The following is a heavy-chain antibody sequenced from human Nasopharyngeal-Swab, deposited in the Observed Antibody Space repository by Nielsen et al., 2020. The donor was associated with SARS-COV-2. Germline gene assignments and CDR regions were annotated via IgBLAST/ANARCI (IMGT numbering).Heavy chain of an antibody. V-gene: IGHV3-74*01. J-gene: IGHJ6*02. CDR1: GVIFSNYW. CDR3: ARESHPPDWGSGGMDV. Sequence: GRSLRLSCVASGVIFSNYWMHWVRQAPGKGLVWVSRVNEDGSRTDYADSVRGRFTISRDNAKNTLYLQMNSLRAEDTAVYYCARESHPPDWGSGGMDVWGQGTTVTVSS. CDR2: VNEDGSRT. D-gene: IGHD7-27*01.